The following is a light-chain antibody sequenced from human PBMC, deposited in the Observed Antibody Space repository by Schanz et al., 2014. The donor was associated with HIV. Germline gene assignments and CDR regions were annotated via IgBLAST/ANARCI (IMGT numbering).Light chain of an antibody. Sequence: EIVLTQSPATLSLSPGERATLSCRARQSVSSFLAWYQQKPGQAPRLLIYDASNRAAGIPARFSGSGSGTDFTLTISGLEPEDFAVYYCQQYGSSPGTFGQGTKVE. J-gene: IGKJ1*01. CDR3: QQYGSSPGT. V-gene: IGKV3-11*01. CDR2: DAS. CDR1: QSVSSF.